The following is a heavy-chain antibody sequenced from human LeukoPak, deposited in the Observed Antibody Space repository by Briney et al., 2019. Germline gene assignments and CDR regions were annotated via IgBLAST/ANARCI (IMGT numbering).Heavy chain of an antibody. CDR3: ATTRGYSYGTTDY. D-gene: IGHD5-18*01. V-gene: IGHV4-39*01. J-gene: IGHJ4*02. CDR1: GGSISSSSYY. Sequence: SETLSLTCTVSGGSISSSSYYWGWIRQPPGKGLEWIGRIYYSGTTYYNPSLKSRVTISVDTSKNQFSLKLSSVTAADTAVYYCATTRGYSYGTTDYWGQGTLVTVSS. CDR2: IYYSGTT.